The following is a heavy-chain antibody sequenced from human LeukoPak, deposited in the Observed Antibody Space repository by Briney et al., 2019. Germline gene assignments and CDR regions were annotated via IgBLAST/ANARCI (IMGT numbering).Heavy chain of an antibody. V-gene: IGHV4-59*01. CDR1: DGSINSYY. CDR2: IYYNGNT. D-gene: IGHD1-1*01. Sequence: PSETLSLTCSVSDGSINSYYWNWIRRPPGKGLEWIGYIYYNGNTNYSPSLKSRVTMSVDTSKNLFSLKVSSVTAADTAVYYCARDTTLDYWGQGTLVTVSS. J-gene: IGHJ4*02. CDR3: ARDTTLDY.